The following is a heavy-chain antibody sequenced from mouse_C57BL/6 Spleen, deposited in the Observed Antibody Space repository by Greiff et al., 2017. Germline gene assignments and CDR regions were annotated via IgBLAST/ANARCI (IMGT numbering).Heavy chain of an antibody. CDR3: ARSTLRPVLYWYFDV. D-gene: IGHD1-1*01. J-gene: IGHJ1*03. V-gene: IGHV1-53*01. CDR1: GYTFTSYW. Sequence: QVQLQQPGTELVKPGASVKLSCKASGYTFTSYWMHWVKQRPGQGLEWIGNINPSNGGINYNEKFKSKVTLSVDKSSSTAYMQLSSLTSEDSAVYYCARSTLRPVLYWYFDVWGTGTTVTVSS. CDR2: INPSNGGI.